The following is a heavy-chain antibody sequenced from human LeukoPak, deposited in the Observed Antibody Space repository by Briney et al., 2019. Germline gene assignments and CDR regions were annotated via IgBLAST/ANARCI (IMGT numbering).Heavy chain of an antibody. V-gene: IGHV4-31*03. CDR3: ARGRHYYGSGSYYLLDY. Sequence: SETLSLTCTVSGGSISSGGYYWSWLRQHPGKGLEWIVYIYYSGSTYYNPSLKSRVTISVDTSKNQFSLKLSSVTAADTAVYYCARGRHYYGSGSYYLLDYWGQGTLVTVSS. J-gene: IGHJ4*02. CDR1: GGSISSGGYY. CDR2: IYYSGST. D-gene: IGHD3-10*01.